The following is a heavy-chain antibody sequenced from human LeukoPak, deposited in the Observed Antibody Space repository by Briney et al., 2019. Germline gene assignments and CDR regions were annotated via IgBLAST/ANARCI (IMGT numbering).Heavy chain of an antibody. CDR2: IYTSGNT. CDR1: GFSISSGSYY. J-gene: IGHJ3*02. V-gene: IGHV4-61*02. D-gene: IGHD3-22*01. CDR3: ATMYYYDSSGYMGDAFDI. Sequence: PSQTLSLTGTGSGFSISSGSYYWSWIRQPAGKGLEWIGRIYTSGNTNYNPALKSLVTISVDTSKNQFSLKMSSVHAADTAVYYCATMYYYDSSGYMGDAFDIWGQGTMVTVSS.